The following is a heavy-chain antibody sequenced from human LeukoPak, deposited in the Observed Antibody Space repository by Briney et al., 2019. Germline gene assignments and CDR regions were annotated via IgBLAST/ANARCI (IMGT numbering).Heavy chain of an antibody. CDR2: INQDGSVK. Sequence: PGGSLRLSCTASGFAFSHYWMDWVRQAPGKGLEWVANINQDGSVKHYVDSVKGRFTISRDNTKNSLSLRMDSLRDDDTAVYYCSRSLEYSGQGTLVTVSS. CDR3: SRSLEY. J-gene: IGHJ4*02. V-gene: IGHV3-7*01. CDR1: GFAFSHYW.